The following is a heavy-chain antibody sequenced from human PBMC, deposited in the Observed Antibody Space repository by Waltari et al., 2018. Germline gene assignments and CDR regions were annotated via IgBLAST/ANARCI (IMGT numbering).Heavy chain of an antibody. D-gene: IGHD3-16*01. V-gene: IGHV1-2*02. CDR3: ARDGGTWLEEDYFDY. J-gene: IGHJ4*02. CDR1: GYIFSGHY. Sequence: QVQLVQSGAEVKKTGDSVKVSCKASGYIFSGHYKNWVQQAPGQGLEMMGLINPNTGDINYAQNFEGRVTLTRDTSLNTAYMELKSLTSDDTAIYFCARDGGTWLEEDYFDYWGQGTLVTVSS. CDR2: INPNTGDI.